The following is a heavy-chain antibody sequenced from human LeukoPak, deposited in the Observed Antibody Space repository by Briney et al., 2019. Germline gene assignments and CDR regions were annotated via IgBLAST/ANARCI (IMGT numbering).Heavy chain of an antibody. Sequence: GASVKASCKASGYTFSSYGITWVRQAPGQGLEWMGWISAYKGNTKYAQKLQGRVIMTTDTSTSTAYMEMRSLRSDDTAVYFCARDLTRDGYTWFDPWGQGTLVTVSS. D-gene: IGHD5-24*01. CDR1: GYTFSSYG. CDR2: ISAYKGNT. CDR3: ARDLTRDGYTWFDP. V-gene: IGHV1-18*01. J-gene: IGHJ5*02.